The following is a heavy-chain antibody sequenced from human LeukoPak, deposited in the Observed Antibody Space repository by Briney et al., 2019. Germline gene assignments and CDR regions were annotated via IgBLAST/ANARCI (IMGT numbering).Heavy chain of an antibody. J-gene: IGHJ4*02. CDR1: GGSISSSSYY. D-gene: IGHD6-13*01. CDR3: ARRLAGTEDY. CDR2: IYYSGST. V-gene: IGHV4-39*01. Sequence: SETLSLTXTVSGGSISSSSYYWGWIRQPPGNGLEWIGSIYYSGSTYYNPSLKSRVTISVDTSKNQFSLKLSSVTAADTAVYYCARRLAGTEDYWGQGTLVTVSS.